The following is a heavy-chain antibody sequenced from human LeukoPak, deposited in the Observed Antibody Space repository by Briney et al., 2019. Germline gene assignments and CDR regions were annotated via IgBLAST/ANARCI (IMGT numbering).Heavy chain of an antibody. CDR2: ISHDGSNK. J-gene: IGHJ5*02. V-gene: IGHV3-30-3*01. CDR1: GFTFSSYA. Sequence: HPGRSLRLSCEASGFTFSSYAMHWVRQAPGKGLEWVAIISHDGSNKYYADSVKGRFTISRDNSKNTLYLQMNSLGAEDTAVYYCARGRGYSHSNWVDPWGQGTMVTVSA. D-gene: IGHD5-18*01. CDR3: ARGRGYSHSNWVDP.